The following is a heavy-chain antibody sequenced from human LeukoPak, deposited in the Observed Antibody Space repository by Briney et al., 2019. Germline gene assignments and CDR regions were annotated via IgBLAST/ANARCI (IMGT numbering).Heavy chain of an antibody. J-gene: IGHJ1*01. CDR1: GGSISSSSYS. CDR2: ISYSGYT. CDR3: ARLHYGGNPLGYFQH. V-gene: IGHV4-39*07. D-gene: IGHD4-23*01. Sequence: SETLSLTCTVSGGSISSSSYSWGWIRQPPGKGLEWIATISYSGYTNYNPSLKSRVTISVDTSKNQFSLKLSSVTAADTAVYYCARLHYGGNPLGYFQHWGQGTLVTVSS.